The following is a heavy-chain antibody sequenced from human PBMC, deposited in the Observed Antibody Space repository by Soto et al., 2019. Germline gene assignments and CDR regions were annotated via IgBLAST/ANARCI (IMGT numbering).Heavy chain of an antibody. V-gene: IGHV1-18*01. CDR2: ISAYNGNT. D-gene: IGHD2-15*01. J-gene: IGHJ5*02. CDR3: ARAQLGYCSGGSCYLDWFDP. Sequence: ASVKVSCKASGYTFTSYGISWVRQAPGQGLEWMGWISAYNGNTNYAQKLQGRVTMTTDTSTSTAYMGLRSLRSDDTAVYYCARAQLGYCSGGSCYLDWFDPWGQGTLVTVSS. CDR1: GYTFTSYG.